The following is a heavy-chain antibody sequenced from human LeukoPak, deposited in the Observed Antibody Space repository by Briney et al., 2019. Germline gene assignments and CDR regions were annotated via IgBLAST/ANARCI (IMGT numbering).Heavy chain of an antibody. J-gene: IGHJ4*02. CDR1: GFTFSSHG. CDR2: MSNDGSDE. D-gene: IGHD2-21*01. CDR3: ARGCATPYCFLIDY. Sequence: GGSLRLSCAASGFTFSSHGMHWVRQAPGKGLEWVSIMSNDGSDEDYVDSVKGRFTISRDNSKNTLHLQMNSLRAEDTAVYYCARGCATPYCFLIDYWGQGTLVTVSS. V-gene: IGHV3-30*03.